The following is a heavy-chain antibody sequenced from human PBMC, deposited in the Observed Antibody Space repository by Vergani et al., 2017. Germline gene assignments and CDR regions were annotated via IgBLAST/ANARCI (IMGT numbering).Heavy chain of an antibody. Sequence: QVQLVESGGGVVQPGRSLRLSCAASGFTFSSCAVHWVRQAPGKGLEWVAVISYDGSNKYYADSVKGRITISRDKSKNTLYLQMNSLRAEDTAGYYCARVRHGDFYWYFDLWGRGTLVTVSS. CDR1: GFTFSSCA. J-gene: IGHJ2*01. CDR3: ARVRHGDFYWYFDL. V-gene: IGHV3-30*04. CDR2: ISYDGSNK. D-gene: IGHD4-17*01.